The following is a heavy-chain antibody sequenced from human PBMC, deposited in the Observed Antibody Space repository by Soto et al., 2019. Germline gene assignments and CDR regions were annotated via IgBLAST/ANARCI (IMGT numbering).Heavy chain of an antibody. Sequence: GGSLRLSCAASGFTFSSYGMHWVRQAPGKGLEWVAVIWYDGSNKYYADSVKGRFTISRDNSKNTLYLQMNSLRAEDTAVYYCARDDYGDSLPCYWGQGTLVTVSS. CDR2: IWYDGSNK. D-gene: IGHD4-17*01. V-gene: IGHV3-33*01. CDR1: GFTFSSYG. CDR3: ARDDYGDSLPCY. J-gene: IGHJ4*02.